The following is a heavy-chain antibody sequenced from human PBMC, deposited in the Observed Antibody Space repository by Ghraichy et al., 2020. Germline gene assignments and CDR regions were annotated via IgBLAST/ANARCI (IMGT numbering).Heavy chain of an antibody. CDR2: IRSKAYGGTT. CDR1: GFTFGDYA. J-gene: IGHJ3*02. CDR3: TGHYVWGSYRTTDDAFDI. V-gene: IGHV3-49*03. Sequence: GGSLRLSCTASGFTFGDYAMSWFRQAPGKGLEWVGFIRSKAYGGTTEYAASVKGRFTISRDDSKSIAYLQMNSLKTEDTAVYYCTGHYVWGSYRTTDDAFDIWGQGTMVTVSS. D-gene: IGHD3-16*02.